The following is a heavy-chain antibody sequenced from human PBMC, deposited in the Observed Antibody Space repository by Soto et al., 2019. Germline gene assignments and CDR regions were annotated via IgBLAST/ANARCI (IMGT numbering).Heavy chain of an antibody. CDR1: GGAFSTYA. D-gene: IGHD5-18*01. J-gene: IGHJ5*02. V-gene: IGHV1-69*01. Sequence: QVQLVQSGAEVKKPGSSVKVSCKASGGAFSTYAITWVRQAPGQGLEWMGGLIPIFRSPTYAQRFQGRLTIAADECSTTANMELSSRTSEDTAMYDCARGKAMAIISCNWGAPWGQATVVTVSS. CDR3: ARGKAMAIISCNWGAP. CDR2: LIPIFRSP.